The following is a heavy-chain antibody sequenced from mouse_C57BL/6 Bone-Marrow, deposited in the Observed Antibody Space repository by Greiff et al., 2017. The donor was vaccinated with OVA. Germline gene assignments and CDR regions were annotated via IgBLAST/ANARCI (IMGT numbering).Heavy chain of an antibody. CDR2: IYPGGGYT. CDR3: ARDDGYFDWYFDV. V-gene: IGHV1-63*01. J-gene: IGHJ1*03. D-gene: IGHD2-3*01. CDR1: GYTFTNYW. Sequence: QVQLQQSGAELVRPGTSVKMSCKASGYTFTNYWIGWAKQRPGHGLEWIGDIYPGGGYTNYNEKFKGKATLTADKSSSTAYMQFSSLTSEDSAIYYCARDDGYFDWYFDVWVTGTTVTVSS.